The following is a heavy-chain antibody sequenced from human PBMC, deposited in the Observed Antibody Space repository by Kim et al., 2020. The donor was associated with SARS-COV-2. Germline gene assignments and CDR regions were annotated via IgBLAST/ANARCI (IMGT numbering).Heavy chain of an antibody. Sequence: ASVKVSCKVSGYTLTELSMHWVRQAPGKGLEWMGGFDPEDGETIYAQKFQGRVTMTEDTSTDTAYMELSSLRSEDTAVYFCATIGYSYPDYYGMDVWGQGTTVTVSS. D-gene: IGHD5-18*01. V-gene: IGHV1-24*01. CDR2: FDPEDGET. CDR1: GYTLTELS. J-gene: IGHJ6*02. CDR3: ATIGYSYPDYYGMDV.